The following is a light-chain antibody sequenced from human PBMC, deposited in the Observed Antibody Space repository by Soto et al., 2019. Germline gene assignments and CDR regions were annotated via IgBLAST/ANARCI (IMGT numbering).Light chain of an antibody. CDR1: QSVSSY. CDR3: QQRSNWLSIT. Sequence: EIVLTQSPATLSLSPGERATLSCRASQSVSSYLAWYQQKPGQAPRLLIYDASNRATAIPARFSGSGSGTDFTLTISSLEPEDFAVYYCQQRSNWLSITFGQGTRLEI. J-gene: IGKJ5*01. V-gene: IGKV3-11*01. CDR2: DAS.